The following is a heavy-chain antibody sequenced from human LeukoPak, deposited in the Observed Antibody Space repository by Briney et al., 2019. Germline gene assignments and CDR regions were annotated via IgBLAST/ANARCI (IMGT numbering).Heavy chain of an antibody. D-gene: IGHD6-19*01. CDR2: ISSSSSTI. V-gene: IGHV3-48*04. J-gene: IGHJ6*03. Sequence: HSGGSLRLSCAASGFTFSSYSMNWVRQALGKGLEWVSSISSSSSTIYYADSVKGRFTISRDNAKNSLYLQMNSLRAEDTAVYYCARGLTHPSSGWFYYYYMDVWGKGTTVTISS. CDR1: GFTFSSYS. CDR3: ARGLTHPSSGWFYYYYMDV.